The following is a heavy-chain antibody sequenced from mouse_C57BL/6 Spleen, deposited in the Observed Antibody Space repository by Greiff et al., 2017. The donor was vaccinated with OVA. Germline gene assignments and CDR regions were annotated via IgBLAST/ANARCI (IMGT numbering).Heavy chain of an antibody. J-gene: IGHJ3*01. CDR2: ISDGGSYT. Sequence: EVQLVESGGGLVKPGGSLKLSCAASGFTFSSYAMSWVRQTPEKRLEWVATISDGGSYTYYPDNVKGRFTISRDNAKNNLYLQMSHLKSEDTAMYYCARALADAYWGQGTLVTVSA. CDR3: ARALADAY. CDR1: GFTFSSYA. V-gene: IGHV5-4*01.